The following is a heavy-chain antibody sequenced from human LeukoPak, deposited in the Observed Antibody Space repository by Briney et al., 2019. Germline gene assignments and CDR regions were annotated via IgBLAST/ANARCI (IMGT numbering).Heavy chain of an antibody. CDR2: MNSDGTTV. Sequence: PGGSLRLSCAVSGFTFRTSWMHWVRQAPGGGLVWVSRMNSDGTTVNYADSVKGRFTMSRDNAKNTLYLQMNSLRAEDTAVYYCARGGNYYLDYWGRGTLATVSS. J-gene: IGHJ4*02. CDR1: GFTFRTSW. CDR3: ARGGNYYLDY. V-gene: IGHV3-74*01. D-gene: IGHD5-24*01.